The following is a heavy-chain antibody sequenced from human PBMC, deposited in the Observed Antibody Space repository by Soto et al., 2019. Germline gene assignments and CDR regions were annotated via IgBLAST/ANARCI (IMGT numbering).Heavy chain of an antibody. J-gene: IGHJ5*02. D-gene: IGHD3-10*01. CDR1: GGTFSSYT. Sequence: QVQLVQSGAEVKKPGSSVKVSCKASGGTFSSYTISWVRQTPGQGLEWMGRIIPILGIANYAQKFQGRVTITADKSTSTAYMELSSLRSEDKAVYYCARVAVYCGSNWFDPWGQGTLVTVSS. CDR3: ARVAVYCGSNWFDP. CDR2: IIPILGIA. V-gene: IGHV1-69*02.